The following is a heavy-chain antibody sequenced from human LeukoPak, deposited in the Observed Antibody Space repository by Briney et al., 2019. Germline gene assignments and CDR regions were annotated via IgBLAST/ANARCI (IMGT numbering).Heavy chain of an antibody. CDR2: INHSGST. CDR1: GGSFSGFY. Sequence: NPSETLSLTCAVYGGSFSGFYWSWIRQPPGKGLEWIGEINHSGSTNYNPSLKSRVTISVDTSKNQFSLKLSSVTAADTAVYYCAGLRVGSSFGYQYYIGVWGKGTTVTVSS. D-gene: IGHD6-13*01. J-gene: IGHJ6*03. CDR3: AGLRVGSSFGYQYYIGV. V-gene: IGHV4-34*01.